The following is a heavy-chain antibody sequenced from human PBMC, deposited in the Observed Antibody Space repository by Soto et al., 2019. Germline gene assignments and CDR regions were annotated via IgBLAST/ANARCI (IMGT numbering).Heavy chain of an antibody. V-gene: IGHV4-34*01. CDR3: ARGFGVN. J-gene: IGHJ4*02. CDR2: INHSGST. Sequence: SETLSLTCAVYGGSFSGYYWSWIRKPPGKGLEWIGEINHSGSTNYNPSLKSRVTISVDTSKNQFSLKLSSVTAADTAVYYCARGFGVNWGQGTLVTVSS. CDR1: GGSFSGYY. D-gene: IGHD3-16*01.